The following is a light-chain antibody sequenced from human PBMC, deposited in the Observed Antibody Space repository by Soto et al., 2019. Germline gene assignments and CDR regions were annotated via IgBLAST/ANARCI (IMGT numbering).Light chain of an antibody. V-gene: IGKV3-20*01. J-gene: IGKJ1*01. CDR2: GAF. CDR1: QSISTHF. Sequence: IVLTQSPGTLSLSPGERATLSCRASQSISTHFFAWYQQKPGQAPRLLIYGAFYRATGIPDRFSGSGSGTDFTLTISRLEPEDFAVYSGQQYSWTFGQGTKVAIK. CDR3: QQYSWT.